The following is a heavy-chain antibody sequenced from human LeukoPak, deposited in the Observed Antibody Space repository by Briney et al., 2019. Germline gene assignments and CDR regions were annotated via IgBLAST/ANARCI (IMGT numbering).Heavy chain of an antibody. CDR1: GFTFSDYW. CDR2: INSDGSNT. V-gene: IGHV3-74*01. Sequence: GGSLRLSCVVSGFTFSDYWTHWVRQAPGKGLVWVSRINSDGSNTNYAGSVKGRFTISRDNAKNTLYLQMSSLRVEDSAVYYCASGYARSARHQSDFWGQGTVVTVSS. J-gene: IGHJ4*02. CDR3: ASGYARSARHQSDF. D-gene: IGHD5-12*01.